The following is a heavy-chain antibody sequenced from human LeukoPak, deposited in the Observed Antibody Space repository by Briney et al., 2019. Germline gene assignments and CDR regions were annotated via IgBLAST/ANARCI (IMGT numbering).Heavy chain of an antibody. D-gene: IGHD5-12*01. CDR3: ARDNGYDPSYFDY. CDR1: GFTFSSYA. J-gene: IGHJ4*02. V-gene: IGHV3-30-3*01. Sequence: GGSLRLSCAASGFTFSSYAMHWVRQAPGKGLEWVAVISYDGSNKYYADSVKGRFTISRDNSKNTLYLQMNSLRAEDTAVYYCARDNGYDPSYFDYWGQGTLVTVSS. CDR2: ISYDGSNK.